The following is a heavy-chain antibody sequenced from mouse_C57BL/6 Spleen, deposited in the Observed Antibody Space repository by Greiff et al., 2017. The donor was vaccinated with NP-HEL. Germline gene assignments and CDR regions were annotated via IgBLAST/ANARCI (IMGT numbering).Heavy chain of an antibody. J-gene: IGHJ2*01. V-gene: IGHV1-82*01. CDR2: IYPGDGDT. Sequence: VQLQQSGPELVKPGASVKISCKASGYAFSSSWMNWVKQRPGKGLEWLGRIYPGDGDTNYNGKFKGKATLTADKSSSTAYMQLSSLTSEDSAVYFCAREGLGFDYWGQGTTLTVSS. CDR1: GYAFSSSW. CDR3: AREGLGFDY. D-gene: IGHD4-1*01.